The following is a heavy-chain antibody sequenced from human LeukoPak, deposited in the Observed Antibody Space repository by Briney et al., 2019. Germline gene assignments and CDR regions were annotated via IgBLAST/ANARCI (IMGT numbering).Heavy chain of an antibody. D-gene: IGHD5-24*01. J-gene: IGHJ6*03. CDR2: INHSGST. CDR3: ARGMAPPGYYYYMDV. V-gene: IGHV4-34*01. Sequence: PSETLSLTCAVSGGSFSGYYWSWIRQPPGKGLEWIGEINHSGSTNYNPSLKSRVTISVDTSKNQFSLKLSSVTAADTAVYYCARGMAPPGYYYYMDVWGKGTTVSVSS. CDR1: GGSFSGYY.